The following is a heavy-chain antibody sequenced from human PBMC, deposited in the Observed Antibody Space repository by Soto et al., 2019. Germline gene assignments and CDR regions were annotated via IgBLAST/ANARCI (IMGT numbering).Heavy chain of an antibody. D-gene: IGHD2-2*01. J-gene: IGHJ5*02. CDR2: VSPSGSF. V-gene: IGHV4-30-2*01. CDR3: ARGGRYCTTSSCSDWFDA. Sequence: QLQLQESGSRLVKPSQTLSLTCAVSGDSVITVDSWWTWIRQPPGKGLEWIGHVSPSGSFYYNPSLKGRVSISVDRSKNQFSLSLTSLAAADTAVYFCARGGRYCTTSSCSDWFDAWGQGSLVTVSS. CDR1: GDSVITVDSW.